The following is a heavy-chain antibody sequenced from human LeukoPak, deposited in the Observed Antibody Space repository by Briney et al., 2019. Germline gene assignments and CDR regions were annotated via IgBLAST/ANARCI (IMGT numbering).Heavy chain of an antibody. CDR3: ATSKVPAAMGGFDY. V-gene: IGHV1-2*02. Sequence: ASVKVSCKASGYTFTGYYMHCVRQAPGQGLEWMGWINPNSGGTNYAQKFQGRVTMARDTSISTAYMELSRLRSDDTAVYYCATSKVPAAMGGFDYWGQGTLVTVSS. CDR1: GYTFTGYY. J-gene: IGHJ4*02. D-gene: IGHD2-2*01. CDR2: INPNSGGT.